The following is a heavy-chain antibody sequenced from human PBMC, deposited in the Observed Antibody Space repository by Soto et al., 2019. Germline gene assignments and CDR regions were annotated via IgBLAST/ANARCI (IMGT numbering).Heavy chain of an antibody. V-gene: IGHV2-5*02. Sequence: QITLKESGPTLVKPTQTLTLTCTFSGFSLSTSGVGVGWIRQPPGKALEWLALIYWDDDKRYSPSLKSRLTITKAASKNQVVLTMTNMDPVDTAKYYCAHSRIPNWGSGGAFDYWGQGTLVTVSS. J-gene: IGHJ4*02. D-gene: IGHD7-27*01. CDR2: IYWDDDK. CDR3: AHSRIPNWGSGGAFDY. CDR1: GFSLSTSGVG.